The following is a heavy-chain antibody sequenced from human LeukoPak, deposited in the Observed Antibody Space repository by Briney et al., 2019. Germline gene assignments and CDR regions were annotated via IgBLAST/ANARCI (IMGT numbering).Heavy chain of an antibody. CDR2: ISAYNGNT. D-gene: IGHD3-10*01. Sequence: ASVKVSCKASGYTFTSYGISWVRQAPGQGLEWMGWISAYNGNTNYAQKFQGRVTITRDTSASTAYMELSSLRSEDTAVYYCARLLGATMVRGVIGWFDPWGQGTLVTVSS. CDR3: ARLLGATMVRGVIGWFDP. CDR1: GYTFTSYG. J-gene: IGHJ5*02. V-gene: IGHV1-18*01.